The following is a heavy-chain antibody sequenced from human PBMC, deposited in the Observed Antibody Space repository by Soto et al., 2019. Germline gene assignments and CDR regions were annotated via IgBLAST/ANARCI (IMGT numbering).Heavy chain of an antibody. V-gene: IGHV3-7*01. J-gene: IGHJ1*01. CDR3: ASGKDDDAWGNHRLPDD. D-gene: IGHD3-16*02. CDR1: GFTFSSYW. CDR2: IKQDGSEK. Sequence: GVSLRLSFAAYGFTFSSYWMSWVRQAPGKGLEWVANIKQDGSEKYYVDSVKGRFTISRDNAKNSLYLQMNSLRAEDTALYYCASGKDDDAWGNHRLPDDWGQGALV.